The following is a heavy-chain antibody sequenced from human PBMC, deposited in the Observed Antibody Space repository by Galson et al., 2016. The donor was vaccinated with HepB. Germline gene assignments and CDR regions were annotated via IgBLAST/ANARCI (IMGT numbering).Heavy chain of an antibody. CDR2: ISAASNT. Sequence: SLRLSCRASGFTLSSYAMSCVRQAPGKGLEWVSVISAASNTYYTDSVKGRFTISRDNSKTTLYLEMNSLRVEDTAVYFCANYLGYGSGRPGYFHSWGQGTLVTVSP. J-gene: IGHJ4*02. CDR3: ANYLGYGSGRPGYFHS. CDR1: GFTLSSYA. D-gene: IGHD3-10*01. V-gene: IGHV3-23*01.